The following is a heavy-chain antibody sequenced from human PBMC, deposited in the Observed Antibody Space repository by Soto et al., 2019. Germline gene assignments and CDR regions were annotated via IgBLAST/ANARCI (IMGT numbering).Heavy chain of an antibody. CDR3: AREDTIFGDRPRKTGMWDYYYYYMDV. Sequence: GASVKVSCKASGGTFSSYTISWVRQAPGQGLEWMGRIIPILGIANYAQKFQGRVTITADKSTSTAYMELSSLRSEDTAVYYCAREDTIFGDRPRKTGMWDYYYYYMDVWGKGTTVTVSS. J-gene: IGHJ6*03. D-gene: IGHD3-3*01. CDR2: IIPILGIA. CDR1: GGTFSSYT. V-gene: IGHV1-69*04.